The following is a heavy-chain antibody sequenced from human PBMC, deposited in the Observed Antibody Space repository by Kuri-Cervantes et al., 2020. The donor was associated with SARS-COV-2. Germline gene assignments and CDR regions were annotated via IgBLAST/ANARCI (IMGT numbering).Heavy chain of an antibody. CDR3: ATGRVWTSSHFDY. J-gene: IGHJ4*02. V-gene: IGHV1-69*05. Sequence: SVKVSCKASGGTFSSYAISWVRQAPGQGLEWMGGIIPIFGTANYAQKFQGRVTITTDESTSTAYMELSSLRSEDTAVYYCATGRVWTSSHFDYWGQGTLVTVSS. CDR1: GGTFSSYA. D-gene: IGHD2-2*01. CDR2: IIPIFGTA.